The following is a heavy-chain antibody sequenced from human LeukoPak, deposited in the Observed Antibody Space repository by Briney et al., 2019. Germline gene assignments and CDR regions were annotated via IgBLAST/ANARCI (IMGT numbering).Heavy chain of an antibody. D-gene: IGHD6-13*01. CDR2: ISGSGGST. J-gene: IGHJ2*01. V-gene: IGHV3-23*01. CDR3: AKDHSSNFHWYFDL. CDR1: GFTFSSYS. Sequence: PGGSLRLSCAASGFTFSSYSMNWVRQAPGKGLEWVSVISGSGGSTYYADSVKGRFTISRDNSKNTLSLQMNSLRAEDTAVYYCAKDHSSNFHWYFDLWGRGTLVTVSS.